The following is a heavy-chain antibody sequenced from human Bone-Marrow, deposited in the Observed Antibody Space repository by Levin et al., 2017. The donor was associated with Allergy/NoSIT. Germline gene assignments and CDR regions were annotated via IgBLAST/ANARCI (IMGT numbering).Heavy chain of an antibody. CDR2: ISGSGGST. V-gene: IGHV3-23*01. J-gene: IGHJ4*02. D-gene: IGHD6-19*01. Sequence: PGGSLRLSCAASGFTFSSYAMSWVRQAPGKGLEWVSAISGSGGSTYYADSVKGRFTISRDNSKNTLYLQMNSLRAEDTAVYYCAKPPMQWLAINYYFDYWGQGTLVTVSS. CDR3: AKPPMQWLAINYYFDY. CDR1: GFTFSSYA.